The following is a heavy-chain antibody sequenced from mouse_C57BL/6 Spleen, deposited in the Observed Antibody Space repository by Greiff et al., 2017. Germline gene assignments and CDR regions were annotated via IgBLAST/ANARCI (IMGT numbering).Heavy chain of an antibody. Sequence: DVMLVESGEGLVKPGGSLKLSCAASGFTFSSYAMSWVRQTPEKRLEWVAYISSGGDYIYYADTVKGRFTISSYNARNTLYMQMSSLKSEDTAMYYSTRGGDIRPAWFAYWGQGTLVTVSA. CDR3: TRGGDIRPAWFAY. D-gene: IGHD1-1*01. CDR1: GFTFSSYA. V-gene: IGHV5-9-1*02. J-gene: IGHJ3*01. CDR2: ISSGGDYI.